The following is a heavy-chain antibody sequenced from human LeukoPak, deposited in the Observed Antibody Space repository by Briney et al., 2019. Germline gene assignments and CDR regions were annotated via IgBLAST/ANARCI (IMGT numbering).Heavy chain of an antibody. V-gene: IGHV5-51*01. CDR3: ARHSSHLDAFDA. CDR2: IDPADSDT. D-gene: IGHD6-6*01. Sequence: PGESLKISCKGSGYRFTSYWIGWVRLMPGKGLEYLGMIDPADSDTRYSPPFQGQVSISSDKSVSTAYLQWSSLKASDTAIYFRARHSSHLDAFDAWGQGTVVTVSS. CDR1: GYRFTSYW. J-gene: IGHJ3*01.